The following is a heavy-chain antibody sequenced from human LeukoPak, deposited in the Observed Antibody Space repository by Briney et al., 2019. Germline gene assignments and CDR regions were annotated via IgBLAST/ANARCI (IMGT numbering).Heavy chain of an antibody. CDR1: GGSISSSSYY. J-gene: IGHJ4*02. CDR3: ARRTYDYSKSSWDY. Sequence: TPSETLSLTCTVSGGSISSSSYYWGWIRQPPGKGLEWIGSIYYSGSTYYNPSLKSRVTIPVDTSKNQFSLKLSSVTAADTAVYYCARRTYDYSKSSWDYWGQGTLVTVSS. CDR2: IYYSGST. V-gene: IGHV4-39*01. D-gene: IGHD4-11*01.